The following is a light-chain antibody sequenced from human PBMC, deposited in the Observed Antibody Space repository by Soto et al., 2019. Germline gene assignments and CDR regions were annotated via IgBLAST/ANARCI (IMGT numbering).Light chain of an antibody. J-gene: IGKJ5*01. V-gene: IGKV4-1*01. CDR3: QQYYSTPLT. CDR1: QSVLYSSNNKNY. CDR2: WAS. Sequence: DIVMTQSPDSLAVSLGERATINCKSSQSVLYSSNNKNYLAWYQQKPGQPPKLLIYWASTRESGVPDRFSGSGSGKDFTLPISSLQAADVAVYYCQQYYSTPLTFGQGTRLEIK.